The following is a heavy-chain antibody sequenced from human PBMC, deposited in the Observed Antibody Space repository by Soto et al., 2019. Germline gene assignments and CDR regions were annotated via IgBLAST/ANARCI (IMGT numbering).Heavy chain of an antibody. CDR2: TYYRSKWHD. D-gene: IGHD2-2*01. V-gene: IGHV6-1*01. CDR1: GDXVSSNSGA. CDR3: ARVIFEHQIYHFDS. Sequence: PXQXLSLTCAISGDXVSSNSGAWNWIRQSPSRGLEWLGSTYYRSKWHDHYPVSVKSRIAIKPDTSNNQFSLQLSYVTTEDTAVYYCARVIFEHQIYHFDSWGQGTLVTVSS. J-gene: IGHJ4*02.